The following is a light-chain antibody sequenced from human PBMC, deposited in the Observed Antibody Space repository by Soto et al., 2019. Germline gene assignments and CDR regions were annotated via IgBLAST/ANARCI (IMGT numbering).Light chain of an antibody. CDR1: QGISNY. V-gene: IGKV1-27*01. CDR3: QKYNSVPYT. Sequence: DIQMTQSPSSLSASVGDRVTITCRASQGISNYLAWYQQKPGKVPKLLIYAASTLQSEVPSRVSGSGSGTDFTLTISSLQPEDVATYYCQKYNSVPYTFGQGTKLEI. CDR2: AAS. J-gene: IGKJ2*01.